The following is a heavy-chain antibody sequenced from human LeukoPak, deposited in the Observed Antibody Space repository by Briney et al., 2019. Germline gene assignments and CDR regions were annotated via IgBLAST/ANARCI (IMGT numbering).Heavy chain of an antibody. CDR1: GGTFSSYA. D-gene: IGHD2-2*01. CDR2: ISAYNGNT. J-gene: IGHJ6*04. Sequence: ASVKVSCKASGGTFSSYAISWVRQAPGQGLEWMGWISAYNGNTNYAQKLQGRVTMTTDTSTSTAYMELRSLRSDDTAVYYCATGDIVVVGGSYSVDVWGKGTTVTVSS. V-gene: IGHV1-18*01. CDR3: ATGDIVVVGGSYSVDV.